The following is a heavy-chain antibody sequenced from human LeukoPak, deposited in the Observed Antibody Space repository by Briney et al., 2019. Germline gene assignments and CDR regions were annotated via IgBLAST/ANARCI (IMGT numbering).Heavy chain of an antibody. V-gene: IGHV3-23*01. D-gene: IGHD1-26*01. CDR3: AKVHSGSPRGTFDY. J-gene: IGHJ4*02. Sequence: PGGSLRLSCAASGFTFSSYAMSWVRQAPGKGLEWVSAISGSGGSTYYADSVKGRFTISRDNSKNTLYPQMNSLRAEDTAVYYCAKVHSGSPRGTFDYWGQGTLVTVSS. CDR2: ISGSGGST. CDR1: GFTFSSYA.